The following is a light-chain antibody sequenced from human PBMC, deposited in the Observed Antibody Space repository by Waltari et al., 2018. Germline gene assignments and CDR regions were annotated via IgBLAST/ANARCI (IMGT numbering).Light chain of an antibody. Sequence: SALTQPASVSGSPGPSITISCTGTSSGIGGSNFVPWYQQHPGKAPKLIIYDFRNRPSGVSNRFSGSKSGNTASLTISGLQAEDEADYYCASYTSSTTGVFGGGTKLTVL. J-gene: IGLJ2*01. CDR1: SSGIGGSNF. V-gene: IGLV2-14*03. CDR3: ASYTSSTTGV. CDR2: DFR.